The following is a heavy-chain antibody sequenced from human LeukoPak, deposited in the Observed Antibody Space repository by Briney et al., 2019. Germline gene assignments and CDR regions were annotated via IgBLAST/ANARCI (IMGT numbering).Heavy chain of an antibody. J-gene: IGHJ3*02. Sequence: GGSLRLSCAASGFTFSSYGMHWVRQAPGKGLEWVTVIWYDGSNKYYEDSVKGRFTISRDNSKTTLSLQMNSLSTEDTAVYYCAKEGSSSGRAFDIWGQGTMVTVSS. V-gene: IGHV3-33*06. CDR1: GFTFSSYG. CDR3: AKEGSSSGRAFDI. CDR2: IWYDGSNK. D-gene: IGHD3-22*01.